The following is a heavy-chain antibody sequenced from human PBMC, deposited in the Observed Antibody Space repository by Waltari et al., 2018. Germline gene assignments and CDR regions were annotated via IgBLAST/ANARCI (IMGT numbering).Heavy chain of an antibody. Sequence: QVQLVQSGAEVRKTGSSVRISCTPSGGTFSSWAFSWVRQAPGQGLEWVGSVIPVFGTSSSAQRFQGRVSITADKSTTTIHMELNSLTSDDAAVYYCAKESGGYDHPYFDQWGQGTLVTVSS. V-gene: IGHV1-69*14. J-gene: IGHJ4*02. CDR2: VIPVFGTS. CDR3: AKESGGYDHPYFDQ. D-gene: IGHD5-12*01. CDR1: GGTFSSWA.